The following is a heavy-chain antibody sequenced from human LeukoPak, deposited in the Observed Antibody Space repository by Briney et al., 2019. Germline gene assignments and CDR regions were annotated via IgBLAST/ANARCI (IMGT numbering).Heavy chain of an antibody. D-gene: IGHD2-15*01. CDR2: IYHTANT. CDR1: GVSISNSDYY. Sequence: SETLSLTCTVSGVSISNSDYYWGWIRQPPGRGLEWIGSIYHTANTYYNPSLKSRLTISLDTSKSQFSLNVTSVTAADTAVYYCGRIFTSRGIGGPRVFWGQGNLVTVSS. J-gene: IGHJ4*02. CDR3: GRIFTSRGIGGPRVF. V-gene: IGHV4-39*07.